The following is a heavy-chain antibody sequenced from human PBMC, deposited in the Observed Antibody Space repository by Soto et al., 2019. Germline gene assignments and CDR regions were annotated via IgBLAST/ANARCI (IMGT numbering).Heavy chain of an antibody. CDR3: AKDRRHLGRVLLWFGELSFDY. J-gene: IGHJ4*02. D-gene: IGHD3-10*01. Sequence: GGSLRLSCAASGFTFSSYAMSWVRQAPGKGLEWVSAISGSGGSTYYADSVKGRFTISRDNSKNTLYLQMNSLRAEDTAVYYCAKDRRHLGRVLLWFGELSFDYWGQGTLVTVSS. V-gene: IGHV3-23*01. CDR1: GFTFSSYA. CDR2: ISGSGGST.